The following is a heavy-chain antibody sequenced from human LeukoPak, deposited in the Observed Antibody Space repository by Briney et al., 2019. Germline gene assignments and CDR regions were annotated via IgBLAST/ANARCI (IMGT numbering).Heavy chain of an antibody. J-gene: IGHJ6*02. D-gene: IGHD1-26*01. CDR1: GFTFSSYS. V-gene: IGHV3-21*01. CDR3: ARAQAEYSGSFLGYYYSMDV. Sequence: PGGSLRLSCAASGFTFSSYSMNWVRQAPGKGLEWVSSISSSSSYIYYADSVKGRFTISRDNAKNSLYLQMNSLRAEDTAVYYCARAQAEYSGSFLGYYYSMDVWGQGTTVTVSS. CDR2: ISSSSSYI.